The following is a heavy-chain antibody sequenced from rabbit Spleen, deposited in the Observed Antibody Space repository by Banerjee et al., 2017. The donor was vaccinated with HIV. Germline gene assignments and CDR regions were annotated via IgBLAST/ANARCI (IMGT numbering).Heavy chain of an antibody. CDR3: ARDTGTSFSTYGMDL. D-gene: IGHD8-1*01. CDR2: IYAGSSGDT. V-gene: IGHV1S40*01. Sequence: QSLEESEGGLVKPGASLTLTCKASGFSFNSDYDMCWVRQAPGKGLEWIACIYAGSSGDTYSATWAKGRFTISKASSTTVTLQMTSLTAADTATYFCARDTGTSFSTYGMDLWGPGTLVTVS. CDR1: GFSFNSDYD. J-gene: IGHJ6*01.